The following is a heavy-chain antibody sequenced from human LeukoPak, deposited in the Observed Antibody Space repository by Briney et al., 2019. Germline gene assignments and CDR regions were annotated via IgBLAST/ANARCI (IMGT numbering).Heavy chain of an antibody. V-gene: IGHV4-59*08. CDR2: IYYSGST. J-gene: IGHJ5*02. CDR3: ARRVPQGRWFDP. CDR1: GGSISSYY. D-gene: IGHD3-10*01. Sequence: SETLSLTCTVSGGSISSYYWSWIRQPPGKGLEWIGYIYYSGSTNYNPSLKSRVTISVDTSKNQFSLKLSSVTAADTAVYYCARRVPQGRWFDPWGQGTLVTVSS.